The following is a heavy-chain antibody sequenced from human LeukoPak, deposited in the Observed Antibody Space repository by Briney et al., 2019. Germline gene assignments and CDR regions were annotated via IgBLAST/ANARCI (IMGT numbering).Heavy chain of an antibody. V-gene: IGHV4-34*01. CDR1: GGSFSGYY. CDR3: ARVFDFWSGYKDAFDI. Sequence: SETLSLTCAVYGGSFSGYYWSWIRQPPGKGLEWIGEINHSGSTNYNPSLKSRVTISVDTSKNQFSLKLSSGTAADTAVYYCARVFDFWSGYKDAFDIWGQGTMVTVSS. D-gene: IGHD3-3*01. J-gene: IGHJ3*02. CDR2: INHSGST.